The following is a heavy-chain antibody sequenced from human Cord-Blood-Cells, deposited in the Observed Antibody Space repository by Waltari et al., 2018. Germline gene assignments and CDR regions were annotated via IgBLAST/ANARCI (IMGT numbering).Heavy chain of an antibody. Sequence: EVQLLQSGAEVKKPGESLKISCKGSGYSFTSYWIGWLRQMPGKGLEWMGINYPGHSDTRYIPSFQCQVTISADKSISTSYLHGSSLKASDTAMYYWARHSIAAAGTDYCGQGTLVTVSS. CDR3: ARHSIAAAGTDY. J-gene: IGHJ4*02. D-gene: IGHD6-13*01. CDR2: NYPGHSDT. CDR1: GYSFTSYW. V-gene: IGHV5-51*01.